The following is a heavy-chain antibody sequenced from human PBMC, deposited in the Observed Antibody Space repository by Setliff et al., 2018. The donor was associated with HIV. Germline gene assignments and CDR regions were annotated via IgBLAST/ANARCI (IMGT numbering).Heavy chain of an antibody. CDR3: ARDMAYFYDSSGSLGWFDP. CDR1: GGSISSSSYF. D-gene: IGHD3-22*01. V-gene: IGHV4-39*07. CDR2: MHYSGTT. Sequence: LSLTCAVSGGSISSSSYFWGWIRQPPGKGLEWIGSMHYSGTTYYNLSLKSRATISVDTSKNQFSLNLRSVTAADTAVYYCARDMAYFYDSSGSLGWFDPWGQGTLVTVSS. J-gene: IGHJ5*02.